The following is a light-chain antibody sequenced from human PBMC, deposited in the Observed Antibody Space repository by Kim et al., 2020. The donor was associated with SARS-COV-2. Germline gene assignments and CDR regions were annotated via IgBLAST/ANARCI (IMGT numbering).Light chain of an antibody. CDR2: VAS. J-gene: IGKJ1*01. V-gene: IGKV1-27*01. CDR1: QGINTY. CDR3: QKDNSAPFT. Sequence: DIQMTQSPSSLSASVGDRVTITCRASQGINTYLAWYQQKPGKVPKLLIYVASALHSGVPSRFSGSGSGADFTLTISSLQPEDVATYYCQKDNSAPFTFGQGTRVDIK.